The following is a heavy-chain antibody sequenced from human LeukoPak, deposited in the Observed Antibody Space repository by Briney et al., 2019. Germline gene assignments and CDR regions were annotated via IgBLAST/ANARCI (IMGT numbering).Heavy chain of an antibody. D-gene: IGHD3-10*01. Sequence: SETLSLTCTVSGYSISIGYYWGWIRQPPGKGLEWIGSLYHSGSAFYHPSLRSRVSISMDTSKNQFSLKLTSVTAADTALYYCAREVESWFGDLLSYFDSWGQGTQVTVSS. V-gene: IGHV4-38-2*02. CDR2: LYHSGSA. J-gene: IGHJ4*02. CDR3: AREVESWFGDLLSYFDS. CDR1: GYSISIGYY.